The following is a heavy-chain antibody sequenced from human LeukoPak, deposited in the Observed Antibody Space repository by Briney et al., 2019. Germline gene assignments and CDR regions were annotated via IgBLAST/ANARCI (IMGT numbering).Heavy chain of an antibody. D-gene: IGHD3-22*01. V-gene: IGHV1-24*01. Sequence: ASVNVSCKVSGYTLTELSMHWVRQAPGKGLEWMGGFDPEDGETIYAQKFQGRVTMTEDTSTDTAYMELSSLRSEDTAVYYCATPYYYDSSGYYNFDYWGQGTLVTVSS. CDR1: GYTLTELS. J-gene: IGHJ4*02. CDR2: FDPEDGET. CDR3: ATPYYYDSSGYYNFDY.